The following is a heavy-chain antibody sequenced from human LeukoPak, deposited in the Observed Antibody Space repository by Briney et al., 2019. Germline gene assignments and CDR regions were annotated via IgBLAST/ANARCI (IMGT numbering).Heavy chain of an antibody. CDR3: AKDREGQNYYYGMDV. CDR2: MNPNSGNT. Sequence: ASVKVSCKASGYTFTSYDINWVRQATGQGLEWMGWMNPNSGNTGYAQKFQGRVTMTTDTSTSTAYMELRSLRSDDTAVYYCAKDREGQNYYYGMDVWGQGTTVTVS. V-gene: IGHV1-8*01. J-gene: IGHJ6*02. CDR1: GYTFTSYD. D-gene: IGHD1-14*01.